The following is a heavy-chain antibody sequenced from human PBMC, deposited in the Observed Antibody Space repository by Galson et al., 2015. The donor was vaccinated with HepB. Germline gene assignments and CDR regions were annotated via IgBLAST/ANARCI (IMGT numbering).Heavy chain of an antibody. Sequence: SLRLSCAASGFTFSSYSMNWVRQAPGKGLEWVSSISSSSSYIYYADSVKGRFTISRDNAKNSLYLQMNSLRAEDTAVYYCARQQDSTPYYFDYWGQGTLVTVSS. V-gene: IGHV3-21*01. CDR2: ISSSSSYI. CDR3: ARQQDSTPYYFDY. CDR1: GFTFSSYS. D-gene: IGHD2-2*01. J-gene: IGHJ4*02.